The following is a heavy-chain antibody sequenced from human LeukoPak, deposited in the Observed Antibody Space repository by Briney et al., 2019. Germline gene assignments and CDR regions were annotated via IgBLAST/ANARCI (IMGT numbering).Heavy chain of an antibody. D-gene: IGHD3-3*01. CDR1: GFTVSSNY. CDR3: TTEVNYDFWSGYYFDY. J-gene: IGHJ4*02. V-gene: IGHV3-66*01. CDR2: IYSGGST. Sequence: GGSLRLSCAASGFTVSSNYMSWVRQAPGKGLEWVSVIYSGGSTYYADSVKGRFTISRDNSKNTLYLQMNSLRAEDTAVYYCTTEVNYDFWSGYYFDYWGQGTLVTVSS.